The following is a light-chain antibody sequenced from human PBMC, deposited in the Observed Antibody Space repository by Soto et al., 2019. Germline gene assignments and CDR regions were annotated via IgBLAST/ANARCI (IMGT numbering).Light chain of an antibody. Sequence: IVMTQSPATLSVSPGEGANLSSRASQSVGTKLAWYQQKPGQAPRLLISGASSRATGIPDRFSGSGSGTGFTLTISSLEPEEFAVYDCQQRSKWPITLGQGTRRDI. CDR2: GAS. CDR1: QSVGTK. CDR3: QQRSKWPIT. J-gene: IGKJ5*01. V-gene: IGKV3-11*01.